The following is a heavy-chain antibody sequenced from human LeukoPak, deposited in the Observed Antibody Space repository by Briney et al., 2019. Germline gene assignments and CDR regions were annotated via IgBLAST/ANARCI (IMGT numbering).Heavy chain of an antibody. CDR2: ITGGRRTT. D-gene: IGHD6-6*01. V-gene: IGHV3-23*01. CDR1: GFSFDNYA. Sequence: GGSLRLSCAGSGFSFDNYAMTWVRQAPGKGLEWVSSITGGRRTTRYSDSFKDRFTIPRDDSKATLFLQMSSVTGEDTALYYCGKVSSRITTAGRIDYWGRGVLVTVSS. CDR3: GKVSSRITTAGRIDY. J-gene: IGHJ4*02.